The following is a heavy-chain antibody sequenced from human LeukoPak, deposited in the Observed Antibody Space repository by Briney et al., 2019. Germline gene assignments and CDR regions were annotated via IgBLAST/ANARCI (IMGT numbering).Heavy chain of an antibody. CDR1: GYTFTNYG. CDR3: ARVVYCSSTSCSNFDY. CDR2: ISAYNGYT. Sequence: ASVKVSCKASGYTFTNYGVSWVRQAPGQGLEWMGWISAYNGYTNYAQKLQGRVTMTTDTSTSTAYMELRSLRSDDTAVYYCARVVYCSSTSCSNFDYWGQGTLVTVSS. D-gene: IGHD2-2*01. J-gene: IGHJ4*02. V-gene: IGHV1-18*01.